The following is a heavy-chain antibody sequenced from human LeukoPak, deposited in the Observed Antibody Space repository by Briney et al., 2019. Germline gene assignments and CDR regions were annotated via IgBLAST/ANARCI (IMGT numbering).Heavy chain of an antibody. CDR2: ISSSGSTI. V-gene: IGHV3-48*04. J-gene: IGHJ4*02. CDR3: ARAYDFWSGYPDY. D-gene: IGHD3-3*01. Sequence: GGSLRLSCAASGFTFSSYAMSWVRQAPGKGLEWVSYISSSGSTIYYADSVKGRFTISRDNAKNSLYLQMNSLRAEDTAVYYCARAYDFWSGYPDYWGQGTLVTVSS. CDR1: GFTFSSYA.